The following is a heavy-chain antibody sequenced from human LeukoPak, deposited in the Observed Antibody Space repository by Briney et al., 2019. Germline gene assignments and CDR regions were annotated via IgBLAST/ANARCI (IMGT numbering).Heavy chain of an antibody. V-gene: IGHV3-21*01. D-gene: IGHD5-24*01. CDR2: ISSSSSYI. CDR3: ARQDGYTQGVWFDP. Sequence: PGGSLRLSCAASGFTFSSYIMNWVRQAPGKGLEWVSSISSSSSYIYYADSVKGRFTISRDNAKNSLYLQMNSLRAEDTAVYYCARQDGYTQGVWFDPWGQGTLVTVSS. J-gene: IGHJ5*02. CDR1: GFTFSSYI.